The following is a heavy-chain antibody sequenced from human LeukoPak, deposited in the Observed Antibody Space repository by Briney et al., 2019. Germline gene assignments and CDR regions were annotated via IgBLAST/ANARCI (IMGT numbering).Heavy chain of an antibody. D-gene: IGHD6-19*01. Sequence: GGSLRLSCAASGFTFSGSTVHWVRQAPGKGLEWVSSISSLSNYIYYADSVKGRFTISRDNAKNSLYLQMNSLRAEDTAIYYCARDGSSGWYHDAFDIWGQGTMVTVSS. CDR3: ARDGSSGWYHDAFDI. J-gene: IGHJ3*02. CDR2: ISSLSNYI. V-gene: IGHV3-21*01. CDR1: GFTFSGST.